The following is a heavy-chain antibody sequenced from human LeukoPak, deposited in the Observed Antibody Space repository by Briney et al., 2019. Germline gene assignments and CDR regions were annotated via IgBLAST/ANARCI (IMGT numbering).Heavy chain of an antibody. J-gene: IGHJ4*02. D-gene: IGHD6-13*01. CDR2: INHSGST. V-gene: IGHV4-34*01. CDR1: GGSFSGYY. CDR3: ARDGGSSWYEDY. Sequence: SETLSLTCAVYGGSFSGYYWSWIRQPPGKGLEWIGEINHSGSTNYNPSLKSRVTISIDTSKNQFSLKLSSVTAADTAVYYCARDGGSSWYEDYWGQGTLVTVSS.